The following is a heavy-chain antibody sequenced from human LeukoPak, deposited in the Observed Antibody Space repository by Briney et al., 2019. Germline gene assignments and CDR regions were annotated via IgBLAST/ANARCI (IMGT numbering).Heavy chain of an antibody. V-gene: IGHV1-18*01. CDR3: ARGSIVVVPAAIPLEDY. D-gene: IGHD2-2*01. J-gene: IGHJ4*02. CDR2: ISAYNGNT. Sequence: ASVKVSCKASGYTFTSYGISWVRQAPGQGLERMGWISAYNGNTNYAQKLQGRVTMTTDTSTSTAYMELRSLRSDDTAVYYCARGSIVVVPAAIPLEDYWGQGTLVTVSS. CDR1: GYTFTSYG.